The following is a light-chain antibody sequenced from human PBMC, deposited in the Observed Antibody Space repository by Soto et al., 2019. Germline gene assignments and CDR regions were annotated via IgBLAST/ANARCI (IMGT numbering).Light chain of an antibody. CDR1: QSISSN. Sequence: EIVMTQSPALLSVSPGERATLSCRANQSISSNLAWYQQKPGQAPRLLIYGAATRATGIPARFSGSGSGTDCTLTINSLQSEDVAVYYCQMYNNWVGTFGGGTKVDIK. CDR3: QMYNNWVGT. CDR2: GAA. J-gene: IGKJ4*01. V-gene: IGKV3-15*01.